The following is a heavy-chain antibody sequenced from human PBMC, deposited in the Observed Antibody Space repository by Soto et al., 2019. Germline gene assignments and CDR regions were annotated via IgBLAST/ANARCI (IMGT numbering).Heavy chain of an antibody. V-gene: IGHV3-23*01. Sequence: PGGSLRLSCAASGFVFGNSAMSWVRQAPGKGLEWVSAISGSGSDTYYADSVKGRFTISRDNFNNTLFLQMGSLRAEDTAVYYCATKKWLRYGAPDYWGQGTLVTVPQ. D-gene: IGHD5-12*01. CDR3: ATKKWLRYGAPDY. CDR1: GFVFGNSA. CDR2: ISGSGSDT. J-gene: IGHJ4*02.